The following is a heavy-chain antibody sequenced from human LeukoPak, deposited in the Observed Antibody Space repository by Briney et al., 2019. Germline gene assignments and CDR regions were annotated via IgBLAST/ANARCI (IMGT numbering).Heavy chain of an antibody. CDR3: ARRIISWFGP. D-gene: IGHD3-10*01. Sequence: PSETLSLTCTVSGGSISSSSFHWAWIRQPPGKGLEWIGSIYYSGGTYYNPSLKSRVTISVDTSKSQFSLKVTSVTAADTAVYYCARRIISWFGPWGQGTLVTVSS. CDR2: IYYSGGT. CDR1: GGSISSSSFH. V-gene: IGHV4-39*01. J-gene: IGHJ5*02.